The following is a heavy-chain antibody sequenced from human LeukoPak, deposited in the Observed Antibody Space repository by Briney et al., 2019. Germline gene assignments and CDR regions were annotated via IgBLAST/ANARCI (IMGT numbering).Heavy chain of an antibody. V-gene: IGHV3-21*01. J-gene: IGHJ4*02. CDR2: ISSSSSYI. Sequence: GGSLRLSCAASGFTFSSYSMNWVRQAPGKGLEWVSSISSSSSYIYYADSVKGRFTISRDNAKNSLYLQMNSLRAEDTAVYYCTKDLGTEYNIFDYWGQGTLVTVSS. CDR1: GFTFSSYS. CDR3: TKDLGTEYNIFDY. D-gene: IGHD3-9*01.